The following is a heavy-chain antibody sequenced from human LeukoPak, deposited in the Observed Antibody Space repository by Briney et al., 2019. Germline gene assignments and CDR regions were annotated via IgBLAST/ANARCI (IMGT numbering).Heavy chain of an antibody. CDR3: AKTKGWYGEGYFDY. D-gene: IGHD6-19*01. CDR1: GFAVSNNY. V-gene: IGHV3-53*01. J-gene: IGHJ4*02. CDR2: LYPDGRT. Sequence: GGSLRLSCAASGFAVSNNYMNWVRQAPGKGLEWVSVLYPDGRTYYGDSVKGRFTISRDISKNTLFLQMTSLGAEDTAVYYCAKTKGWYGEGYFDYWGQGNLVTVSS.